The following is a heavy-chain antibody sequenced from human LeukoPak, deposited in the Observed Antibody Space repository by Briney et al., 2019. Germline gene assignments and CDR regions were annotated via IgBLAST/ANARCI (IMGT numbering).Heavy chain of an antibody. CDR1: GFTFNDYA. V-gene: IGHV3-43*02. CDR3: ATHDYYGSGSYYNVGYYYMDV. CDR2: ISGDCGST. Sequence: GGSLRLSCAASGFTFNDYAMHWVRQAPGKGLEWVSLISGDCGSTYYADSVKGRFTISRDNSKNSLYLQMNCLRTEDTALYYCATHDYYGSGSYYNVGYYYMDVWGKGTTVTVSS. D-gene: IGHD3-10*01. J-gene: IGHJ6*03.